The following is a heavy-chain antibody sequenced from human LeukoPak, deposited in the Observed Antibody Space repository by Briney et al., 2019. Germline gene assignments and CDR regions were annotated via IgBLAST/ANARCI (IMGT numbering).Heavy chain of an antibody. V-gene: IGHV3-11*04. CDR2: ISSSGSTI. J-gene: IGHJ4*02. D-gene: IGHD5-18*01. CDR1: GFTFSDYY. CDR3: AREIKGGHTATFDY. Sequence: GGSLRLSCAASGFTFSDYYMSWIRQAPGKGLEWVSYISSSGSTIYCADSVKGRFTISRDNAKNSLYLQMNSLRAEDTAVYYCAREIKGGHTATFDYWGQGTLVTVSS.